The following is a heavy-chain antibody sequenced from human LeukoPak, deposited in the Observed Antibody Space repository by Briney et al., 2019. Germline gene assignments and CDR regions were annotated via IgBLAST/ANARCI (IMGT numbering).Heavy chain of an antibody. CDR1: GFTSSSYA. D-gene: IGHD3-3*01. J-gene: IGHJ3*02. Sequence: GGTLRLSCAASGFTSSSYAMSWVRQAPGTGRQWDSAISGSGVNTSYADSVKGRFTISRDNSKNTLYLQMNSLRAEDTAVYYCAKEAPLRFLEWLLQNDAFDIWGQGTMVTVSS. V-gene: IGHV3-23*01. CDR2: ISGSGVNT. CDR3: AKEAPLRFLEWLLQNDAFDI.